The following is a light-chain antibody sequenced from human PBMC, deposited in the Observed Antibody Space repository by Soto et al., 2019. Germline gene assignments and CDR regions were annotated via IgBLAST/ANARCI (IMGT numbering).Light chain of an antibody. CDR1: QSITRF. V-gene: IGKV1-39*01. CDR3: QQNYSPPPIT. Sequence: DIQMTQSPSSLSASVGDRVTITCLASQSITRFLNWYQQKPGKAPKLLIFAASSLQSGVPSRFSGSGSGTDFTLTISSLQPGDSATYYCQQNYSPPPITFGQGTRLEIK. CDR2: AAS. J-gene: IGKJ5*01.